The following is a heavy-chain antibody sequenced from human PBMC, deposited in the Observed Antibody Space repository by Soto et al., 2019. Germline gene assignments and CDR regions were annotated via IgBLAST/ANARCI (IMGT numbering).Heavy chain of an antibody. CDR1: GGSISSSSYY. CDR2: IYYSGST. Sequence: PSETLSLTCTVSGGSISSSSYYWGWIRQPPGKGLEWIGSIYYSGSTYYNPSLESRVTISVDTSKNQFSLKLSSVTAADTAVYYCARRVGDILTGTYYFDYWGQGTLVTVSS. D-gene: IGHD3-9*01. V-gene: IGHV4-39*01. CDR3: ARRVGDILTGTYYFDY. J-gene: IGHJ4*02.